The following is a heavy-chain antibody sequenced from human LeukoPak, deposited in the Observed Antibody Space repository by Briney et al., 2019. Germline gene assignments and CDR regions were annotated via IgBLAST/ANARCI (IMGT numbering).Heavy chain of an antibody. CDR2: ISSSGSTI. J-gene: IGHJ6*02. V-gene: IGHV3-48*03. Sequence: GGSLRLFCAASGFTFSSYEMNWVRQAPGKGLEGGSYISSSGSTIYYADPVKGRFTISRDNAKNSLYLQMNSLRAEDTAVYYCARDDDGMDVWGQGTTVTVSS. CDR3: ARDDDGMDV. CDR1: GFTFSSYE.